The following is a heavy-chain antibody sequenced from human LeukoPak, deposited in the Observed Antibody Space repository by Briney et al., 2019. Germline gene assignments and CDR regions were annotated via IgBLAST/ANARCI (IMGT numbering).Heavy chain of an antibody. CDR3: AKGVDSSTWYAFDP. D-gene: IGHD6-13*01. CDR2: ISWNSGSI. V-gene: IGHV3-9*01. CDR1: GFTFDDYA. Sequence: GGSLRLSCAASGFTFDDYAMHWVRQAPGKGLEWVSGISWNSGSIGYADSVKGRFTISRDNAKNSLYLQMNSLRTEDTALYYCAKGVDSSTWYAFDPWGQGTLVTVSS. J-gene: IGHJ5*02.